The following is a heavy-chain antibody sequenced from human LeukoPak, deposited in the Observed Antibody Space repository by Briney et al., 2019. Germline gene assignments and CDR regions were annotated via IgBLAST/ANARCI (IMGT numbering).Heavy chain of an antibody. CDR2: IDSSSSTI. CDR1: GFDFSTYS. V-gene: IGHV3-48*01. J-gene: IGHJ6*02. D-gene: IGHD6-13*01. Sequence: GGSLRLSCAASGFDFSTYSMHWVRRAPGRGLEWLSYIDSSSSTIYYADSVKGRFTISRDNAKNSLYLQMNSLRAEDTAVFYCASGGARSSSYYYYGMDVWGLGTTVTVSS. CDR3: ASGGARSSSYYYYGMDV.